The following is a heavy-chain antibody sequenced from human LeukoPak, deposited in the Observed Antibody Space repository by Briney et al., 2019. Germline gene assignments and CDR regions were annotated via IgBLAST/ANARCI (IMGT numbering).Heavy chain of an antibody. J-gene: IGHJ6*03. D-gene: IGHD2-15*01. CDR1: GGFISGGNYY. CDR2: VHNSGKS. V-gene: IGHV4-39*01. Sequence: SETLSLTCTVSGGFISGGNYYWGWLRQSPGKGLEWLGGVHNSGKSDYNLSLKSRVTISVDTSKTQFPLSLFSVTAADTAAYFCMRSPLYSFYYMDVWGKGTTVTVS. CDR3: MRSPLYSFYYMDV.